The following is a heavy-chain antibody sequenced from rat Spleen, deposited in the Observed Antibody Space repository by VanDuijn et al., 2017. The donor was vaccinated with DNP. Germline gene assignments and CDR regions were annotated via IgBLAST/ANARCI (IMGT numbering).Heavy chain of an antibody. CDR2: IIYDGSRT. CDR3: ARPRTSNWFAY. CDR1: GFTFSDYA. V-gene: IGHV5-7*01. Sequence: EVQLVESGGDLVQPGRSMKLSCAASGFTFSDYAMAWVRQSPKKGLEWVATIIYDGSRTYYRDSVKGRFTISRDNAKSTLYLQMDSLRSEDTATYYCARPRTSNWFAYWGQGALVTVSS. D-gene: IGHD2-5*01. J-gene: IGHJ3*01.